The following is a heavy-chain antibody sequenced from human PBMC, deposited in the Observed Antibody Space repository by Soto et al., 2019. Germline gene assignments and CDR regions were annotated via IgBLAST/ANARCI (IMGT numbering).Heavy chain of an antibody. V-gene: IGHV1-69*13. D-gene: IGHD3-22*01. J-gene: IGHJ5*01. CDR1: GGTFSSNG. CDR2: ITPIFVTA. Sequence: ASVKLSCKASGGTFSSNGISWVRQAPGQGLEWMGGITPIFVTAKYAQKFQGRVTITADESTNTAYLEVSGLRSEDTAVYYCARPNFYYESRVYNDPKGTCFGSWGQGS. CDR3: ARPNFYYESRVYNDPKGTCFGS.